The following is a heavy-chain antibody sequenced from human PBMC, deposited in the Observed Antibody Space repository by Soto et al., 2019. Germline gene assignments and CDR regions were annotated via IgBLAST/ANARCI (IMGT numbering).Heavy chain of an antibody. V-gene: IGHV4-59*08. J-gene: IGHJ4*02. D-gene: IGHD4-17*01. Sequence: QVQLQESGPGLVKPSETLSLTCTVSGGSISSYYWSWIRQPPGKGLEWIGYIYYSGSTNYNPSLESRVTISVDTSTNQLSLKLSSVTAADTAVYYCARRYGYYFDYWGQGTLVTVSS. CDR1: GGSISSYY. CDR2: IYYSGST. CDR3: ARRYGYYFDY.